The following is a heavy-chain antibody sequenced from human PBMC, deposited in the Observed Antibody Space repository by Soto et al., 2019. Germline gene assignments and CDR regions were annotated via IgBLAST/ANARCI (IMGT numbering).Heavy chain of an antibody. Sequence: SETLSLTCTVSGGSISSYFWSWIRQPPGKGLEWIGYFYYSGSTNYNPSLKSRVTISIDTSKNQFSLRLSSVTAADTAVYYCARQGGSYYYDNSGYFLLDYWGQGTLVTVSS. V-gene: IGHV4-59*08. D-gene: IGHD3-22*01. J-gene: IGHJ4*02. CDR2: FYYSGST. CDR1: GGSISSYF. CDR3: ARQGGSYYYDNSGYFLLDY.